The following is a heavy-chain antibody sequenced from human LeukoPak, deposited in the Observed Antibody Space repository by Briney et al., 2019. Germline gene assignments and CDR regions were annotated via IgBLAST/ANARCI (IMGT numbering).Heavy chain of an antibody. CDR3: ARARVVAASYYFDY. J-gene: IGHJ4*02. CDR2: IYHSGST. V-gene: IGHV4-30-2*01. D-gene: IGHD2-15*01. Sequence: SQTLSLTCAVSGGSISSGGYSWSWIRQPPGKGLEWIGYIYHSGSTYYNPSLKSRVTISVDRSKNQFSLKLSPVTAADTAVYYCARARVVAASYYFDYWGQGTLVTVSS. CDR1: GGSISSGGYS.